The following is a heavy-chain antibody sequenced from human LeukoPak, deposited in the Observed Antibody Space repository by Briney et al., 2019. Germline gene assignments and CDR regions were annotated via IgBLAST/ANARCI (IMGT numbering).Heavy chain of an antibody. CDR1: GYTFTSYD. Sequence: ASVKVSCKASGYTFTSYDINWVRQATGQGLEWMGWMNPNSGNTGYAQRLQGRVTMTTDTSTSTAYMELRSLRSDDTAVYYCARDGLRIAARPDYFDYWGQGTLVTVSS. D-gene: IGHD6-6*01. J-gene: IGHJ4*02. CDR2: MNPNSGNT. V-gene: IGHV1-8*01. CDR3: ARDGLRIAARPDYFDY.